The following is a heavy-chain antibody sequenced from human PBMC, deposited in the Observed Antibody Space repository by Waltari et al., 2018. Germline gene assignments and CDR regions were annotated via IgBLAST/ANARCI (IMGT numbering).Heavy chain of an antibody. V-gene: IGHV6-1*01. CDR1: GDSVSSNSAA. CDR2: TYYRSKWYY. J-gene: IGHJ6*02. CDR3: ASGQTVARYYYYGMDV. D-gene: IGHD6-19*01. Sequence: QVQLQQSGPGLVKPSQTLSLTCAISGDSVSSNSAAWHWIRQSPSRGLEWLGRTYYRSKWYYDYAVSVKSRITINPDTSRNQFSLQLSSVTPDDTAVYYCASGQTVARYYYYGMDVWGQGTTVTVSS.